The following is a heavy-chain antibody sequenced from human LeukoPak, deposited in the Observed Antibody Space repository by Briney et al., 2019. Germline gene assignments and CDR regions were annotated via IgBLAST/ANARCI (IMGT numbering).Heavy chain of an antibody. Sequence: LSLSCAASGFTFSSYAMHWVRQPPGKGLEWIGEINHSGSTNYNPSLKSRVTISVDTSKNQFSLKLSSVTAADTAVYYCARGPGLLGYCSGGSCYGYWGQGTLVTVSS. J-gene: IGHJ4*02. CDR1: GFTFSSYA. V-gene: IGHV4-34*01. D-gene: IGHD2-15*01. CDR2: INHSGST. CDR3: ARGPGLLGYCSGGSCYGY.